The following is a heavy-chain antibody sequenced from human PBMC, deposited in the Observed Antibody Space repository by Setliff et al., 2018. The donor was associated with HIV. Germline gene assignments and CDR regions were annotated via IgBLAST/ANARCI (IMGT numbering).Heavy chain of an antibody. CDR2: INVGSGNT. D-gene: IGHD3-22*01. CDR3: ARDYYDSGGYYYAFDH. J-gene: IGHJ4*02. V-gene: IGHV1-3*01. CDR1: GYGFTRKI. Sequence: ASVKVSCKASGYGFTRKIIHWVRQAPGQRLEWMGWINVGSGNTKYSQKFQGRVSITRDTSASTIYMELNSLRSEDTALYYCARDYYDSGGYYYAFDHWGQGTLVTVSS.